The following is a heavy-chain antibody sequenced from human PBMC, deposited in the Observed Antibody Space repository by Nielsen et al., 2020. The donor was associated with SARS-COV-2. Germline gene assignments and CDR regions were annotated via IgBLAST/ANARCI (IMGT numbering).Heavy chain of an antibody. CDR2: IYSGGST. Sequence: LSLTCAASGFTVSSNYMSWVRQAPGKGLEWVSVIYSGGSTYYADSVKGRFTISRHNPKNTLYLQMNSLRAEDTAVYYCARDAPEVGMDVWGQGTTVTVSS. V-gene: IGHV3-53*04. CDR1: GFTVSSNY. J-gene: IGHJ6*02. CDR3: ARDAPEVGMDV.